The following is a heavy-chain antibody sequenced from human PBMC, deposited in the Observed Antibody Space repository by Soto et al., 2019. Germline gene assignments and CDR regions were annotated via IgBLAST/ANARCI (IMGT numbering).Heavy chain of an antibody. CDR1: GFTFSSYS. D-gene: IGHD2-8*01. J-gene: IGHJ5*02. V-gene: IGHV3-48*02. Sequence: GGSLRLSCAASGFTFSSYSMNWVRQAPGKGLEWVSYISIGSTAIFYADSVKGRFTISRDNAKNSLYLQMNSLRDEDTAVYYCARDNGMAGSFDPWGQGTLVTVSS. CDR2: ISIGSTAI. CDR3: ARDNGMAGSFDP.